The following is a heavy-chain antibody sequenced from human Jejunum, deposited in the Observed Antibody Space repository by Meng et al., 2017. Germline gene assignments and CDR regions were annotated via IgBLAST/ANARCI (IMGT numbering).Heavy chain of an antibody. J-gene: IGHJ4*02. CDR2: ISSSARNT. CDR3: AKDPDELDS. CDR1: GFIFSSSG. Sequence: GASLKISCAASGFIFSSSGMNWVRQAPGKGLEWVSSISSSARNTYYADSVMGRFTISRDNSKNTVYLQMTSLRVEDTAVYYCAKDPDELDSWGQGTLVTVSS. V-gene: IGHV3-23*01.